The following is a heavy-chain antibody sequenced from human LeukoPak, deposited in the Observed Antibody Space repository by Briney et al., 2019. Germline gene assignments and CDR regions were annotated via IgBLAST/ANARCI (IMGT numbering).Heavy chain of an antibody. CDR1: GGSISSYY. V-gene: IGHV4-59*01. CDR3: ARERRDFPTERFLEWHHWFDP. CDR2: IYYSGST. J-gene: IGHJ5*02. Sequence: PSETLSLTCTVSGGSISSYYWSWIRQPPGKGLEWIGYIYYSGSTNYNPSLKSRVTISVDTSKNQFSLKLSSVTAADTAVYYCARERRDFPTERFLEWHHWFDPWGRGTLVTVSS. D-gene: IGHD3-3*01.